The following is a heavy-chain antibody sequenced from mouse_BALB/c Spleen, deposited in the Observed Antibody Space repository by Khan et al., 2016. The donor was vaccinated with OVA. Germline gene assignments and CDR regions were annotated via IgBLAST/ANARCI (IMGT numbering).Heavy chain of an antibody. J-gene: IGHJ2*01. CDR3: ARYRIDY. V-gene: IGHV1-7*01. D-gene: IGHD2-12*01. Sequence: QVQLKESGAELAKPGASVKLSCKASGYTFTSYWMHWIKQRPGQGLEWIGYINPTSGYTDYNQKFKDKATLTADKSSSTAYMQLSRLTSDDSAVYYCARYRIDYWGQGTALTVSS. CDR2: INPTSGYT. CDR1: GYTFTSYW.